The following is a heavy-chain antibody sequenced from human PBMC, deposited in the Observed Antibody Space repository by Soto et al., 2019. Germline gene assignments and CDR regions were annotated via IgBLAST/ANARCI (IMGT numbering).Heavy chain of an antibody. CDR2: MYYSGRA. CDR3: ACHCSGGRCHSDY. CDR1: GDSINSNSYY. D-gene: IGHD2-15*01. V-gene: IGHV4-39*01. Sequence: QLQLQESGPRLVKPSETLSLTCSVSGDSINSNSYYWGWVRQPPGKGLEWIGNMYYSGRAYYNVSLESRVTISVDTSKNQLSLKLSSVTAADTAVYYCACHCSGGRCHSDYWGQGTLVTVSS. J-gene: IGHJ4*02.